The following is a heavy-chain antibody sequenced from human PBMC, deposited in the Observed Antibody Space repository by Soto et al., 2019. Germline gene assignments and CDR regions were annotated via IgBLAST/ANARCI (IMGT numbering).Heavy chain of an antibody. CDR3: AGGLRGSLHKSYHPYYMDV. D-gene: IGHD3-10*01. V-gene: IGHV1-58*02. CDR1: GFTFTSSA. J-gene: IGHJ6*03. CDR2: IVVGSGNT. Sequence: SVKISCTASGFTFTSSAMQWVRQARGQRLEWIGWIVVGSGNTNYAQKFQERVTITRDMSTSTAYMELSSLRSEDTAVYYCAGGLRGSLHKSYHPYYMDVWCKGTTGTVSS.